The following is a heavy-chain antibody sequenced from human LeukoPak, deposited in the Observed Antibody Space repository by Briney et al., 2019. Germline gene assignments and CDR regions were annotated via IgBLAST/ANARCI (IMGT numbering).Heavy chain of an antibody. CDR3: AKQGSIVVVLSWFDP. CDR1: GFTFSSYA. CDR2: ISGSGGST. Sequence: GGSLRLSCAAPGFTFSSYAMSWVRQAPGKGLEWVSAISGSGGSTYYADSVKGRFTISRDNSKNTLYLQMNSLRAEDTAVYYCAKQGSIVVVLSWFDPWGQGTLVTVSS. J-gene: IGHJ5*02. D-gene: IGHD2-15*01. V-gene: IGHV3-23*01.